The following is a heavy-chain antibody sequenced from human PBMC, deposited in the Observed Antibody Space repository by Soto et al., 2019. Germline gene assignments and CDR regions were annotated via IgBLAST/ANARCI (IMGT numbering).Heavy chain of an antibody. Sequence: LRLSCAASGFTFSSYGMHWVRQAPGKGLEWVAVIWYDGSNKYYADSVKGRFTISRDNSKNTLYLQMNSLRAEDTAVYYCARDIGIAAAGPFDYWGQGTLVTVSS. CDR3: ARDIGIAAAGPFDY. CDR2: IWYDGSNK. CDR1: GFTFSSYG. V-gene: IGHV3-33*01. J-gene: IGHJ4*02. D-gene: IGHD6-13*01.